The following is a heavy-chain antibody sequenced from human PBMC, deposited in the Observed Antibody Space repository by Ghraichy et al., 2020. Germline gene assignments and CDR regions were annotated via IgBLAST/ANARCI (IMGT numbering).Heavy chain of an antibody. CDR1: GYIFTAYG. Sequence: ASVKVSCKASGYIFTAYGITWVRQAPGQGLEWMGWISADNSDANYAQKFQGRVTITTDTSTNTADMELRSLTSDDTAVYYCARDLSAAHGFDPWGQGTMVTVSS. CDR2: ISADNSDA. J-gene: IGHJ5*02. CDR3: ARDLSAAHGFDP. D-gene: IGHD3-9*01. V-gene: IGHV1-18*01.